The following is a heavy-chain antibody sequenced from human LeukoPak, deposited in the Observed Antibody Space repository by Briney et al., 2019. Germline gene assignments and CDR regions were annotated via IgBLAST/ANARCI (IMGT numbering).Heavy chain of an antibody. CDR2: IYHSGST. CDR3: ARGGGSPEENWFDP. V-gene: IGHV4-30-2*01. CDR1: GGSISSGGYS. J-gene: IGHJ5*02. Sequence: SETLSLTCAVSGGSISSGGYSWSWIRQPPGKGLEWFGYIYHSGSTYYNPSLKSRVTISVDRSKNQFSLKLSSVTAADTAVYYCARGGGSPEENWFDPWGQGTLVTVSS.